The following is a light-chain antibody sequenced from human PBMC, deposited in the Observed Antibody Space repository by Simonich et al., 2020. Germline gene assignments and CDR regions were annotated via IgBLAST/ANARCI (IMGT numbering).Light chain of an antibody. V-gene: IGLV2-14*03. J-gene: IGLJ2*01. CDR2: DVS. CDR3: SSYTSSSTVV. Sequence: SALTRPAPVSGSPGQSSTISCTGTSSDFGGYNYVSGYQQYPGKAPKFMIFDVSNRPSGVSKRFSGSKSGNTASLTISGLQAEDEAEYYCSSYTSSSTVVFGGGTKLTVL. CDR1: SSDFGGYNY.